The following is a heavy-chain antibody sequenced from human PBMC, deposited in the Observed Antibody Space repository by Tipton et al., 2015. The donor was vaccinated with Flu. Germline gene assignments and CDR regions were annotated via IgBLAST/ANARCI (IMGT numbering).Heavy chain of an antibody. Sequence: GSLRLSCTVSGASITNYYWTWIRQPPGKPLEWIGYTSYSGNTNFNPSLRSRVSMSVDASKSQFSLKMTPLSAADTATYFCARNKGTGYEDFWGQGTLVTVSS. J-gene: IGHJ4*02. CDR3: ARNKGTGYEDF. CDR2: TSYSGNT. CDR1: GASITNYY. V-gene: IGHV4-59*01. D-gene: IGHD1-1*01.